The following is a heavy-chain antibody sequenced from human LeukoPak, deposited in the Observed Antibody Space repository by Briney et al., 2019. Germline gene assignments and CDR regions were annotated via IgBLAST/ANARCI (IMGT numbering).Heavy chain of an antibody. Sequence: GGPLRLSCAASGFTFSTYVMTWVRQAPGKGLEWVSAISGSGDYTYYADSVKGRFTISRDNSKNTLYLQMHSLRAEDTALYYCAKDFGGIAAALLIPFDVQGQGTMVTVSS. CDR2: ISGSGDYT. J-gene: IGHJ3*01. D-gene: IGHD6-13*01. CDR3: AKDFGGIAAALLIPFDV. V-gene: IGHV3-23*01. CDR1: GFTFSTYV.